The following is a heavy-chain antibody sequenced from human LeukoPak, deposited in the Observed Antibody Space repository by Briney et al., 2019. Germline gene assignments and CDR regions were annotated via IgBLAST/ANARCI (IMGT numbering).Heavy chain of an antibody. Sequence: GGSLRLSCAASGFTFSSYEMNWVRQAPGKGLEWVSYISSSGSTIYYADSVKGRFTISRDNSKNSLYLQMNSLRAEDTAVYYCARGGLGYCSGGSCYHYYYMDVWGKGTTVTVSS. D-gene: IGHD2-15*01. CDR1: GFTFSSYE. CDR2: ISSSGSTI. CDR3: ARGGLGYCSGGSCYHYYYMDV. J-gene: IGHJ6*03. V-gene: IGHV3-48*03.